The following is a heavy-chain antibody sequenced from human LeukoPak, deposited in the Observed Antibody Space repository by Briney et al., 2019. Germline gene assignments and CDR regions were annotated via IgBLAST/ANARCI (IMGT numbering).Heavy chain of an antibody. D-gene: IGHD3-16*01. CDR2: INGDGSSR. V-gene: IGHV3-74*01. CDR3: ARDRGDLPDP. Sequence: PGGSLRLSCAASGFTFSSYWMHWVRQAPGKGLVWVSRINGDGSSRSYADSVKGRFTISRDNAKNTLYLQMNSLRAEDTAVYYCARDRGDLPDPWGQGTLVTVSS. CDR1: GFTFSSYW. J-gene: IGHJ5*02.